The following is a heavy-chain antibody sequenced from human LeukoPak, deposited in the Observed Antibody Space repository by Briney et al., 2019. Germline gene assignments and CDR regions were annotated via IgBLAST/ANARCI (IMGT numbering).Heavy chain of an antibody. CDR2: IIPILGIA. J-gene: IGHJ4*02. Sequence: SVKVSCKASGYTFTSYGISWVRQAPGQGLEWMGRIIPILGIANYAQKFQGRVTITADKSTSTAYMELSSLRSEDTAVYYCAREYCSGGSCYSALWNYWGQGTLVTVSS. D-gene: IGHD2-15*01. V-gene: IGHV1-69*04. CDR1: GYTFTSYG. CDR3: AREYCSGGSCYSALWNY.